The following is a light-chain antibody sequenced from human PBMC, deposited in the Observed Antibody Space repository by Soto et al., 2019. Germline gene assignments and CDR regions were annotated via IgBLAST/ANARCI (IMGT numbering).Light chain of an antibody. Sequence: VVLTHSPFTLYLSPGERATLSCRSSQSFRGLLAWYQQKPGQAPRLLIYDAYNRATGIPPRFSGSGSGTDFTLTISSLEPEDSAVYYCQQRHMWPITFGHGARLEIK. V-gene: IGKV3-11*01. CDR3: QQRHMWPIT. J-gene: IGKJ5*01. CDR2: DAY. CDR1: QSFRGL.